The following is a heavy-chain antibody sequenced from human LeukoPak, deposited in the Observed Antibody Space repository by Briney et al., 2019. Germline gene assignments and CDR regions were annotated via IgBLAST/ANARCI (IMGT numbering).Heavy chain of an antibody. Sequence: PGGSLRLSCAASGFTFSDYYMSGIRQAPGKGLEWVSYISSSSSYTNYADSVKGRFTISRDNAKNSLYLQMNSLRAEDTAVYYCARLDSYAPVPGYWGQGTLVTVSS. D-gene: IGHD5-18*01. CDR2: ISSSSSYT. CDR1: GFTFSDYY. CDR3: ARLDSYAPVPGY. V-gene: IGHV3-11*03. J-gene: IGHJ4*02.